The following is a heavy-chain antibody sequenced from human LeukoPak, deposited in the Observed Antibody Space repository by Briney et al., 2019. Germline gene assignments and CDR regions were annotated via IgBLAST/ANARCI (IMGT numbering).Heavy chain of an antibody. CDR1: GFSLSTSGVG. V-gene: IGHV2-5*05. J-gene: IGHJ5*02. Sequence: SGPTLVNPTQTLTLTCTFSGFSLSTSGVGVGWIRQPPGKALEWLALIYWDDDKRYGPSLKSRLTITKDTSKNQVVLTMTNMDPVDTATYYCAHTENSPSAAGTSPPWFDPWGQGTLVTVSS. D-gene: IGHD6-13*01. CDR2: IYWDDDK. CDR3: AHTENSPSAAGTSPPWFDP.